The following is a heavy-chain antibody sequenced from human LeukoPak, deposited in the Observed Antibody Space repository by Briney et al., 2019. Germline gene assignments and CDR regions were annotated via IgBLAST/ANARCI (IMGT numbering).Heavy chain of an antibody. V-gene: IGHV4-34*01. D-gene: IGHD5-12*01. Sequence: SETLSLTCAVYGGSFSGYYWSWIRQPPGKGLEWIGEINHSGSTNYNPSLKSRVTISVDTSKNQFSLKLSSVTAADTAVYYCARAEGGYVGWFDPWGQGTLVTVSS. CDR3: ARAEGGYVGWFDP. J-gene: IGHJ5*02. CDR2: INHSGST. CDR1: GGSFSGYY.